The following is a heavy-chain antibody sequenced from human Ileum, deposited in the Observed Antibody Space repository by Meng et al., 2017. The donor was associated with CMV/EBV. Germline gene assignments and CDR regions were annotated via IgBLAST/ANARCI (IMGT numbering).Heavy chain of an antibody. V-gene: IGHV3-23*01. D-gene: IGHD2-15*01. J-gene: IGHJ4*02. CDR1: GLIFSNYA. Sequence: GLIFSNYARSWVRQAPGKGLEWVSVLSDNGGNTYYADSVKGRFTISRDNSKNTLYLQMNSLRAEDTAIYYCAKNPGGCSGGTCYPRDWGQGALVTVSS. CDR3: AKNPGGCSGGTCYPRD. CDR2: LSDNGGNT.